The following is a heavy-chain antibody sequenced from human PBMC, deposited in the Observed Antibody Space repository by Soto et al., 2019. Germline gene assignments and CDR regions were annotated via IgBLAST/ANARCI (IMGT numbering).Heavy chain of an antibody. Sequence: GGSLRLSCAASGFKFSNFAMSWVRQAPGKGLEWVSLISATGGGTYYADSVKGRFTISRDNSHNTLYLQVHSLTAEDTAVYYCAKDRRAGGNSAFYFDFWGQGAQVTVSS. CDR1: GFKFSNFA. V-gene: IGHV3-23*01. CDR3: AKDRRAGGNSAFYFDF. D-gene: IGHD3-16*01. CDR2: ISATGGGT. J-gene: IGHJ4*02.